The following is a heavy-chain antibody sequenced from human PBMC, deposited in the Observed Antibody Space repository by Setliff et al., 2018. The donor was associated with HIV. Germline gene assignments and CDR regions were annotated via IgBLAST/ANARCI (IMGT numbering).Heavy chain of an antibody. CDR2: IYTSGST. D-gene: IGHD3-22*01. Sequence: PSETLSLTCTVSGGSISSYYWSWIRQPPGKGLEWIGYIYTSGSTNYNPSLKSRVTISVDIAKNSLYLQMNSLRAEDTAVYYCARDLRWYDSSGSHDAFDIWGQGTMVT. CDR1: GGSISSYY. CDR3: ARDLRWYDSSGSHDAFDI. J-gene: IGHJ3*02. V-gene: IGHV4-4*09.